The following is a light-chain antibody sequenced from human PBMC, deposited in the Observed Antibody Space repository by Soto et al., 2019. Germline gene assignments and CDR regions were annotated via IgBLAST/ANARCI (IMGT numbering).Light chain of an antibody. V-gene: IGKV1-39*01. CDR1: QSINTY. CDR2: VAS. Sequence: DIQMTQSPSSLSASVGDRVTVTCRASQSINTYLNWYQQRPGKVPKLLIYVASTLQTGVPSRFSGSGSGTDFTLTISSLQPEDFATYYCQQYKSIPSTFGQGTRVERK. J-gene: IGKJ1*01. CDR3: QQYKSIPST.